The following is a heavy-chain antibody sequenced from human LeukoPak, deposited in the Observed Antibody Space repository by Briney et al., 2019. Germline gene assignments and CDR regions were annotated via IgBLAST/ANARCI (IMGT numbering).Heavy chain of an antibody. D-gene: IGHD2-8*02. V-gene: IGHV1-18*01. CDR1: GYNFVTFG. CDR3: ARGGPSGSGADDLLAFDI. J-gene: IGHJ3*02. Sequence: ASVKVSCKASGYNFVTFGLNRVRQAPGQGLEWMGWISAYSGNTNYEQKLQDRLTMTTDTSKNIAYMELRTLKSDDTAVYYCARGGPSGSGADDLLAFDIWGPGTMVTVSS. CDR2: ISAYSGNT.